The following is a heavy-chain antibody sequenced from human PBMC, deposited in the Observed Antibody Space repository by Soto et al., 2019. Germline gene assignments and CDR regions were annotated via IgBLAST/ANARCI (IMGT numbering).Heavy chain of an antibody. CDR2: ISHDGGYK. J-gene: IGHJ4*02. CDR3: ANGPRGTVAEFDY. V-gene: IGHV3-30*18. D-gene: IGHD6-25*01. Sequence: GGSLRLSCVASGFTFSTYGMHWVRQAPGKGLEWVAGISHDGGYKSYAASLKDRLTISRDNSQNTLYVQMNSLRTEDTAVYYCANGPRGTVAEFDYWGQGTLVTVSS. CDR1: GFTFSTYG.